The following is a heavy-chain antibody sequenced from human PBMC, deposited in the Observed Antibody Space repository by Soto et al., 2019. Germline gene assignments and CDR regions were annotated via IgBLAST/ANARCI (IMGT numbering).Heavy chain of an antibody. CDR1: GGSISSSDW. V-gene: IGHV4-4*02. J-gene: IGHJ4*02. D-gene: IGHD3-3*01. CDR3: ARGEWYSFES. Sequence: PAETLSLTCAVSGGSISSSDWWTWVRQHPGKGLEWIGYIYYSGSTYYEPSLKSRVTISIDTSNNQLSLTLTSVTAADTAIYYCARGEWYSFESWGQGTLVTVSS. CDR2: IYYSGST.